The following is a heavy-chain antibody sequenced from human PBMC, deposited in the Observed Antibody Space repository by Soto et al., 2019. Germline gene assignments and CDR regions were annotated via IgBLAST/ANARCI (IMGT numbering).Heavy chain of an antibody. CDR3: AREECSGGSCYSEGYFDY. CDR2: IIPIFGTA. Sequence: QVQLVQSGAEVKKPGSSVKVSCKASGGTFSSYAISWVRQAPGQGLEWMGGIIPIFGTANYAQKFQGRVTITADESTSTAYRELSSLRSEDTAVYYCAREECSGGSCYSEGYFDYWGQGTLVTVSS. V-gene: IGHV1-69*12. J-gene: IGHJ4*02. D-gene: IGHD2-15*01. CDR1: GGTFSSYA.